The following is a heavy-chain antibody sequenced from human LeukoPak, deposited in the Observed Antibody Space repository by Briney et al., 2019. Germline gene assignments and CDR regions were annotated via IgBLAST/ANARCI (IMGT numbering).Heavy chain of an antibody. CDR1: GFTFSSYS. CDR3: ARSCYSVTTCGDY. D-gene: IGHD5/OR15-5a*01. J-gene: IGHJ4*02. V-gene: IGHV3-21*01. CDR2: ISSSGSYK. Sequence: PGESLRLSCAASGFTFSSYSMNWVRQAPGKGLEWVSSISSSGSYKYYADSMKGRFTISRDNAKNSLYLQMNSLRAEDTAVYYCARSCYSVTTCGDYWGQGTLVTVSS.